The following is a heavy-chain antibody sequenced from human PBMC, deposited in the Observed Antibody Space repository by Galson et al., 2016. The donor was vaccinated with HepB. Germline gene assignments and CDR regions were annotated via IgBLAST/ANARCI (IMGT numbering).Heavy chain of an antibody. CDR2: IFTFGST. Sequence: TLSLTCNVSGGSIRTGDHYWSWVRQPPGRGLEWIGYIFTFGSTFYNPSLKSRFTISADTSNNQFFLRLSSVTAADTAVYYCASWAVHGVFHSFVQWGQGTLVTVSS. CDR3: ASWAVHGVFHSFVQ. V-gene: IGHV4-30-4*01. D-gene: IGHD3-10*01. J-gene: IGHJ4*02. CDR1: GGSIRTGDHY.